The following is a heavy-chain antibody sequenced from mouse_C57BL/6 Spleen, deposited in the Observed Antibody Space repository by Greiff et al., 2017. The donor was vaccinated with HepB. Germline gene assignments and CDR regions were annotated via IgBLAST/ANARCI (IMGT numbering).Heavy chain of an antibody. CDR1: GYTFTSYW. Sequence: LQQPGAELVMPGASVKLSCKASGYTFTSYWMHWVKQRPGQGLEWIGEIDPSDSYTNYNQKFKGKSTLTVDKSSSTAYMQLSSLTSEDSAVYYCAITTVVATDYAMDYWGQGTSVTVSS. D-gene: IGHD1-1*01. J-gene: IGHJ4*01. CDR3: AITTVVATDYAMDY. V-gene: IGHV1-69*01. CDR2: IDPSDSYT.